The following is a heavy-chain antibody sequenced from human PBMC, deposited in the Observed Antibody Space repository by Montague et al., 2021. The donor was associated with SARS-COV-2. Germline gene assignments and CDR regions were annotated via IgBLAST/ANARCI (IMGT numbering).Heavy chain of an antibody. V-gene: IGHV4-4*02. D-gene: IGHD3-10*01. CDR3: ARDRFDFGAGRQGTIDF. Sequence: SETLSLTCTVSGGGSISSSHWWSWVRQPPGKGLEWIGEIYHDGSTNYNPSLKSRLTISVDKSKNQFSLKLSSVTAADTAVYYCARDRFDFGAGRQGTIDFWGKGTLVTVS. CDR2: IYHDGST. CDR1: GGGSISSSHW. J-gene: IGHJ4*02.